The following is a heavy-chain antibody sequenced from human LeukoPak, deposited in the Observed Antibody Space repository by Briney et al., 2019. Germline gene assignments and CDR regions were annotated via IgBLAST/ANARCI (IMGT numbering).Heavy chain of an antibody. Sequence: SGGSLSLTCAASGFTFSRYWMHWVRQTPGQALVWFSRISSDGSSTRYADSVKGRFTISRDNAKNTLDLQMSSLRAEDTAVYYCARVDCNGGSCYFDYWGQGTLVTVSS. CDR1: GFTFSRYW. V-gene: IGHV3-74*01. J-gene: IGHJ4*02. CDR3: ARVDCNGGSCYFDY. CDR2: ISSDGSST. D-gene: IGHD2-15*01.